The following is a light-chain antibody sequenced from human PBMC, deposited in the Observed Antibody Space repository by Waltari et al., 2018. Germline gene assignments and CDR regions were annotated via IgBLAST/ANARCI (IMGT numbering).Light chain of an antibody. J-gene: IGKJ4*01. V-gene: IGKV1-5*03. CDR2: KAS. CDR3: QQDSNFPIT. Sequence: DIQITQSPSTLSASVGERVTITCRASQNINSWLAWYQQKPGKAPKLLLYKASSLESGVPSRFSGSGFGTEFTLTISSLQPDDFATYYCQQDSNFPITFGGGTKVEIK. CDR1: QNINSW.